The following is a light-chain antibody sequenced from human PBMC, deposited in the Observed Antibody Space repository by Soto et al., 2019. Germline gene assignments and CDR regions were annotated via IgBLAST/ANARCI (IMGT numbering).Light chain of an antibody. CDR2: DAS. CDR3: HQRNQ. Sequence: DIQLTQSPSTLSASVGDRVTLTCRASQSLNTRLAWYQQRPGKAPKLLIYDASTLESGVPSRFSGGGSGTEFTLTISSVEPEDFAMYYCHQRNQFGQGTRLEIK. V-gene: IGKV1-5*01. CDR1: QSLNTR. J-gene: IGKJ5*01.